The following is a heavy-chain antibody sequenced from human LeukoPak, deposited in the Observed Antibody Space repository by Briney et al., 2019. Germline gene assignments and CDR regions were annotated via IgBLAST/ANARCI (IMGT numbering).Heavy chain of an antibody. CDR1: GGSIRGLW. V-gene: IGHV4-4*09. CDR3: AIQAHDGTDNWLDP. Sequence: SETLSLTCTASGGSIRGLWCSWIRQPPGKGLEWIGNIYTSGITTYNPSLKSRVTISIDTSKNQFSLTLNSVTATDTAVYYCAIQAHDGTDNWLDPWGPGALVTVSS. D-gene: IGHD1-7*01. CDR2: IYTSGIT. J-gene: IGHJ5*02.